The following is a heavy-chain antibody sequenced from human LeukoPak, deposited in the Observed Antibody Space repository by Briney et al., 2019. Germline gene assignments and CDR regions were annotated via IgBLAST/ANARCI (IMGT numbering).Heavy chain of an antibody. V-gene: IGHV3-11*04. CDR1: GFTFSDYY. CDR3: STEVYDSVYPV. D-gene: IGHD5/OR15-5a*01. CDR2: ISSSGSTI. Sequence: GGALRLSCAASGFTFSDYYLSWIRQAPGKGLEWVSYISSSGSTIHYADSVKGRFTLSRDNAKKSLYLQMNSLRAERTAMYYCSTEVYDSVYPVGGQGTALTVSS. J-gene: IGHJ6*02.